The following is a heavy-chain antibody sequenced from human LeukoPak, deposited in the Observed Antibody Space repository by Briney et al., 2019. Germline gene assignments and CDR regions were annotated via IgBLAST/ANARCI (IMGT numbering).Heavy chain of an antibody. CDR2: ISAYNGNT. CDR1: GYTFTSYG. V-gene: IGHV1-18*01. Sequence: GASVKVSCKSSGYTFTSYGINWVRQAPGQGLEWMGLISAYNGNTNYAQKLQGRVTMTTDTSTSTAYMELRSLRSDDTAVYYCARDSLGDYVWGSYRHDFDYWGQGTLVTVSS. D-gene: IGHD3-16*02. J-gene: IGHJ4*02. CDR3: ARDSLGDYVWGSYRHDFDY.